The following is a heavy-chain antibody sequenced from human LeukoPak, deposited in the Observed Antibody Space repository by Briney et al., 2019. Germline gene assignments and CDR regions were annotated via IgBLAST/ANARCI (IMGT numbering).Heavy chain of an antibody. Sequence: PGGSLRLSCAASGFTLSDHYIDWVRQAPEKGLEWVGRTGNKADSYTTEFAASVIGRFSISRDESTNSLFLHMNSLRTEDTAMYHCTRGYSGISIYAFDIWGQGTMVTVSS. J-gene: IGHJ3*02. V-gene: IGHV3-72*01. CDR1: GFTLSDHY. D-gene: IGHD1-26*01. CDR2: TGNKADSYTT. CDR3: TRGYSGISIYAFDI.